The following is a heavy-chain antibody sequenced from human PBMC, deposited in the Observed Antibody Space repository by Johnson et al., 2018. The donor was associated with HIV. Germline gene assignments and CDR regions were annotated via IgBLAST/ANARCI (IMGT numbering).Heavy chain of an antibody. J-gene: IGHJ3*02. CDR3: AREEGVGDDYGGKSAFDI. CDR2: ISYDGSNK. Sequence: QVQLVESGGGVVQPGGSLRLSCSASRFTFSYYGMHWVRQAPGKGLEWVAVISYDGSNKYYADSVKGRFTISRDNSKNTLYLQMNSLRAEDTAVYYCAREEGVGDDYGGKSAFDIWGQGTMVTVSS. V-gene: IGHV3-30*19. CDR1: RFTFSYYG. D-gene: IGHD4-23*01.